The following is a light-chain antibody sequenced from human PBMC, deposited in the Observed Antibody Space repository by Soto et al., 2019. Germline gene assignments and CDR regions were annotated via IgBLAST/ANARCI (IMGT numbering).Light chain of an antibody. V-gene: IGLV2-14*01. Sequence: QSALTQPASVSGSPGQSITISCTGTRSDVGGYNYVSWYQQHPGKAPKLMIYEVSNRPSGVSNRFSGSKSGNTASLTISGLQAEDEDDYYCSSFTSINTWVFGGGTKLTVL. CDR1: RSDVGGYNY. J-gene: IGLJ3*02. CDR3: SSFTSINTWV. CDR2: EVS.